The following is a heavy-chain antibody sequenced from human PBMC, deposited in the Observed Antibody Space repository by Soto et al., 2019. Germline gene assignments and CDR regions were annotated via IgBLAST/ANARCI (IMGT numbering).Heavy chain of an antibody. J-gene: IGHJ5*02. CDR3: ATQDFRGTTGTA. Sequence: EVQLLESGGDLVQPGGSLTLSCAASGFTFSRLAMGWVRQAPGKGLEWVSVIRGDGGNMHYIDSVRGRFTISRDNSRNTLYLQMNSLRVDDTAVYICATQDFRGTTGTAWGQGTLVTVSS. V-gene: IGHV3-23*01. CDR2: IRGDGGNM. CDR1: GFTFSRLA. D-gene: IGHD1-1*01.